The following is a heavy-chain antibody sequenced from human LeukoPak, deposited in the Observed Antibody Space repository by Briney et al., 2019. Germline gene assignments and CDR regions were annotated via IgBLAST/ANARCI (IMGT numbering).Heavy chain of an antibody. D-gene: IGHD7-27*01. CDR2: ISSSSSTI. V-gene: IGHV3-48*01. J-gene: IGHJ4*02. CDR3: AIERGATGEIDY. CDR1: GFTFSSYS. Sequence: GSLRLSCAASGFTFSSYSMNWVRQAPGKGLEWVSYISSSSSTIYYAGSVKGRFTISRDNAKNSLYLQMNSLRAEDTAVYYCAIERGATGEIDYWGQGTLVTASS.